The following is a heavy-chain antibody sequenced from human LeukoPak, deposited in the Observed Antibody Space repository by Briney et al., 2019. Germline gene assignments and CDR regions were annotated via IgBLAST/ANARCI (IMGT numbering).Heavy chain of an antibody. D-gene: IGHD2-2*01. CDR3: ARLKLLWSNYFDY. J-gene: IGHJ4*02. CDR1: KFNFA. V-gene: IGHV3-7*01. CDR2: IKQDGSEK. Sequence: GGSLRLSCVASKFNFAMSWVRQTAGKGLEWVANIKQDGSEKYYVDSVKGRFTISRDNAKNSLYLQMNSLRAEDTAVYYCARLKLLWSNYFDYWGQGTLVTVSS.